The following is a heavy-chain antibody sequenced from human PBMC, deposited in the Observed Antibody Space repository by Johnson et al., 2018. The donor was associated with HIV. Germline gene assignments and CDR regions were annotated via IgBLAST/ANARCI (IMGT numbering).Heavy chain of an antibody. V-gene: IGHV3-7*01. CDR2: IKQDGSEK. CDR3: ARGRNAFDI. CDR1: GFTFSDYY. Sequence: VQLVESGGGLVKPGGSLRLSCAASGFTFSDYYMSWFRQAPGKGLEWVANIKQDGSEKYYVDSVKGRFTISRDNAKNSLYLQMNSLRAEDTAVYYCARGRNAFDIWGQGTLVIVSS. J-gene: IGHJ3*02.